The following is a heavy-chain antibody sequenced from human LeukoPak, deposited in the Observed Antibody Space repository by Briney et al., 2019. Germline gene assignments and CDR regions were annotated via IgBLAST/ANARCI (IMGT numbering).Heavy chain of an antibody. CDR2: IKQDGSEK. V-gene: IGHV3-7*01. J-gene: IGHJ4*02. CDR1: GFTFSSYW. D-gene: IGHD7-27*01. CDR3: ARARTGDQHYFDY. Sequence: GGSLRLSCAASGFTFSSYWMSWVRQAPGKGLEWVANIKQDGSEKYYVDSVKGRFTISRDNAKNSLYLQMNSLRAEDTAVYYCARARTGDQHYFDYWGQGTLVTVSS.